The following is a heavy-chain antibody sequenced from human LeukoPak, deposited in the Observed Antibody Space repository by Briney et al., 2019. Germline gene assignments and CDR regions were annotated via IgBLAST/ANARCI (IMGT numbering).Heavy chain of an antibody. D-gene: IGHD1-26*01. CDR3: ARSSGSYYSRTDY. Sequence: SETLSLTCTVSGGSISKYYWNWIRQSPGKGLEWIGFIYYSGSTNYNPSLKSRVTMSVDASKSQFSLNLSSVTAADTAFYYCARSSGSYYSRTDYWGQGTLVTVSS. CDR1: GGSISKYY. J-gene: IGHJ4*02. V-gene: IGHV4-59*01. CDR2: IYYSGST.